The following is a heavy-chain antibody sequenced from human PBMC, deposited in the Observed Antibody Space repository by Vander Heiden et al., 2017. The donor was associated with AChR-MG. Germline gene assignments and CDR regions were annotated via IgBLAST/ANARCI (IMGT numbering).Heavy chain of an antibody. D-gene: IGHD3-22*01. Sequence: EVQLVEPGRGLVQPGGSLTLSCAAAGSTFRGSAMHWVRQASGIGLEWVGGIRSKASSYATAYAASVEGRFTISRDDSKNTAYLQMDSLKTEDTAVYYCARGYYVSRGYYDYWGQGTLVTVSS. V-gene: IGHV3-73*01. CDR3: ARGYYVSRGYYDY. CDR1: GSTFRGSA. CDR2: IRSKASSYAT. J-gene: IGHJ4*02.